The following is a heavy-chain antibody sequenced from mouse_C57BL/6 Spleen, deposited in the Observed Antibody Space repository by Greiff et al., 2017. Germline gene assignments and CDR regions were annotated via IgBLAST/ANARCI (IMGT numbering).Heavy chain of an antibody. CDR1: GYTFTDYY. J-gene: IGHJ3*01. CDR2: INPNNGGT. V-gene: IGHV1-26*01. Sequence: VQLQQSGPELVKPGASVKISCKASGYTFTDYYMNWVKQSPGKSLEWIGDINPNNGGTSYNQKFKGKATLTVDKSSSTAYMELRSLTSEDSAVXYCARTLIRAYWGQGTLVTVSA. CDR3: ARTLIRAY.